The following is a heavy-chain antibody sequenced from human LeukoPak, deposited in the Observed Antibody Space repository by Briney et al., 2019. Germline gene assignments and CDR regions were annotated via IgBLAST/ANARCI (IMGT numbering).Heavy chain of an antibody. V-gene: IGHV1-3*01. D-gene: IGHD2-21*02. CDR1: GYTFTSYA. Sequence: ASVKVSCKASGYTFTSYAMHWVRQAPGQRLEWMGWINAGNGNTKYSQKFQGRVTITRDTSTSTAYMELSSLRSEDTAVYYCARGKSSDYNWFDPWGQGTLVTVSS. CDR3: ARGKSSDYNWFDP. J-gene: IGHJ5*02. CDR2: INAGNGNT.